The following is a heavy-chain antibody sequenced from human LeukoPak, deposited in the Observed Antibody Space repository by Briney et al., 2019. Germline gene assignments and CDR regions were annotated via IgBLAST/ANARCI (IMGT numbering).Heavy chain of an antibody. CDR1: GYCISSGSY. J-gene: IGHJ4*02. Sequence: SETLSLTCTVSGYCISSGSYWDLLRQPPGKGLEWIGTTHYSGSTFYNPFLKSRLTISVDTSKNQFSLKLSSVTAADTAVYYCARGLGLQNPRFDDWGQGILVTVSS. CDR3: ARGLGLQNPRFDD. V-gene: IGHV4-38-2*02. CDR2: THYSGST. D-gene: IGHD4-11*01.